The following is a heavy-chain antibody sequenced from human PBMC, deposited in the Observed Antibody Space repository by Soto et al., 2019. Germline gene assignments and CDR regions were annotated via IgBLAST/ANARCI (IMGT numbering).Heavy chain of an antibody. CDR2: IYPGDSDT. Sequence: GESLKISCKGSGYSFTSYWIGWVRQMPGKGLEWMGIIYPGDSDTRYSPSFQGQVTISADKSISTAYLQWSSLKASDTAMYYCARHRSDYVLLYYYGMDVWGQGTTVTVSS. D-gene: IGHD3-16*01. J-gene: IGHJ6*02. CDR3: ARHRSDYVLLYYYGMDV. CDR1: GYSFTSYW. V-gene: IGHV5-51*01.